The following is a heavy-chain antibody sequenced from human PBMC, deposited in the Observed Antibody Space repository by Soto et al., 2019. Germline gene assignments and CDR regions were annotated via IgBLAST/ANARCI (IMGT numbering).Heavy chain of an antibody. CDR3: ARNRVVMSTVGAFDV. V-gene: IGHV1-3*01. D-gene: IGHD2-21*01. CDR1: GYMFTSYT. CDR2: INGGNGNT. J-gene: IGHJ3*01. Sequence: ASVKVSCKASGYMFTSYTLHWVRQAPGQRLEWMGWINGGNGNTKYSQSFQGRVTITRDTSASTAYMELTSLRSEDTAVYYCARNRVVMSTVGAFDVWGQGTVVTVSS.